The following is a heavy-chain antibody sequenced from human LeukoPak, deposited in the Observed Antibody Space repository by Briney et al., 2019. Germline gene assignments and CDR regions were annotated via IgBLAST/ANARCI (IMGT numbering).Heavy chain of an antibody. CDR3: ANLDCSSTSCYDY. Sequence: GGSLRLSCAASGFTFSSYGMHWVRQAPGKGLEWVPFIRYDGSNKYYADSVKGRFTISRDNSKNTLYLQMNSLRAEDTAVYYCANLDCSSTSCYDYWGQGTLVAVSS. CDR2: IRYDGSNK. V-gene: IGHV3-30*02. J-gene: IGHJ4*02. D-gene: IGHD2-2*01. CDR1: GFTFSSYG.